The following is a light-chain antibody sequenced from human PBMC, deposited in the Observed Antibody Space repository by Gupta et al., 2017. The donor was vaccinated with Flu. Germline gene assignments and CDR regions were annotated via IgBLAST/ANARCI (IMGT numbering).Light chain of an antibody. V-gene: IGLV2-23*02. Sequence: SITISCTGTSSDVGSYNLVSCYQQHPGKAPKLMIYEVSKRPSGVSNRCSGSKSGNTASLTISGLQAEDEADYYCCSYAGSSTDVFGTGTKVTVL. CDR1: SSDVGSYNL. J-gene: IGLJ1*01. CDR2: EVS. CDR3: CSYAGSSTDV.